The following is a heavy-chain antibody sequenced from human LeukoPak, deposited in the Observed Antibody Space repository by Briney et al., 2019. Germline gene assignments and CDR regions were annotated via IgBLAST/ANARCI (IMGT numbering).Heavy chain of an antibody. CDR1: GFTFSSYW. Sequence: PGGSLRLSCAASGFTFSSYWMSWVRQAPGKGLEWVANIKQDGREKYYVDSVKGRFTISRDNAKNSLYLQMNSLRAEDTAVYHGASDWPVAGTWGYWGQGTLVTVSS. D-gene: IGHD6-19*01. J-gene: IGHJ4*02. CDR2: IKQDGREK. V-gene: IGHV3-7*01. CDR3: ASDWPVAGTWGY.